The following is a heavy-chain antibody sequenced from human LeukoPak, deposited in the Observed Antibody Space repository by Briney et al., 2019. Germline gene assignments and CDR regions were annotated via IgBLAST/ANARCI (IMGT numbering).Heavy chain of an antibody. V-gene: IGHV3-48*03. J-gene: IGHJ4*02. D-gene: IGHD6-13*01. Sequence: HPGGSLRLSCAASGFTFSSYEMNWVRQAPGKGLEWVSYISSSGSTIYYADSVKGRFTISRDNAKNSLYLQMNSLRAEDTAVYYCARVEAAAGMGRGYYFDYWGQGTLVTVSS. CDR1: GFTFSSYE. CDR3: ARVEAAAGMGRGYYFDY. CDR2: ISSSGSTI.